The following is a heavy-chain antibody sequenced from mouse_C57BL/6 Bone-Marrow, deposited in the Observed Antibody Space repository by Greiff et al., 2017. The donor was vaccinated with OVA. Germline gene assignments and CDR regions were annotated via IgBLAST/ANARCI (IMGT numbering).Heavy chain of an antibody. V-gene: IGHV5-4*03. J-gene: IGHJ3*01. CDR3: ARAGWFAY. CDR2: ISDGGSYT. CDR1: GFTFSSYA. Sequence: EVKVVESGGGLVKPGGSLKLSCAASGFTFSSYAMSWVRQTPEKRLEWVATISDGGSYTYYPDNVKGRFTISRDNAKNTLYLQMSHLKSEDTAMYYCARAGWFAYWGQGTLVTVSA.